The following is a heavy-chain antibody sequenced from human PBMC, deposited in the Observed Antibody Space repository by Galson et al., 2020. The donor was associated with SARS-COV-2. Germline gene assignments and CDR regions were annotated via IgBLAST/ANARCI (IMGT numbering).Heavy chain of an antibody. V-gene: IGHV3-74*01. CDR1: GFTFSSYW. J-gene: IGHJ4*02. Sequence: GESLKISCAASGFTFSSYWMHWVRQAPGKGLVWVSRINSDGSSTNYADSVQGRFTISRDNAKTTLYLQMNSLRAEDTAVYYCARAPYYYGSGSPPDGWGQGTLVTVSS. CDR2: INSDGSST. D-gene: IGHD3-10*01. CDR3: ARAPYYYGSGSPPDG.